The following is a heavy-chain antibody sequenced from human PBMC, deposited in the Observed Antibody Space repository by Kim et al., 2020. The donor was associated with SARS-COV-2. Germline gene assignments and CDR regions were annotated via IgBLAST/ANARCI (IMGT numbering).Heavy chain of an antibody. D-gene: IGHD5-18*01. CDR3: ARRGYSYGFGGRGGWYFEY. CDR2: IYYSGST. CDR1: GGSISSSSYY. V-gene: IGHV4-39*01. J-gene: IGHJ4*01. Sequence: SETLSLTCTVSGGSISSSSYYWGWIRQPPGKGLEWIGSIYYSGSTYYNPSLKSRVTISVDTSKNQFSLKLSSVTAADTAVYYCARRGYSYGFGGRGGWYFEYWGQGTRCTGSS.